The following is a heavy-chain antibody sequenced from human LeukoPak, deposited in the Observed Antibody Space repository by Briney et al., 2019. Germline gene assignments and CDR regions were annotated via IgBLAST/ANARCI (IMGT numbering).Heavy chain of an antibody. V-gene: IGHV4-59*01. CDR1: GASFSTNY. J-gene: IGHJ4*02. D-gene: IGHD3/OR15-3a*01. CDR2: VFDSGST. CDR3: AREPKDWYGVDY. Sequence: SETLSLTCSVSGASFSTNYWSWIRQPPGRGLEWIGYVFDSGSTNYNPSLKSRVTISVDTSKNQFSLKLSSVTAADTAVYYCAREPKDWYGVDYWGQGTLVTVSS.